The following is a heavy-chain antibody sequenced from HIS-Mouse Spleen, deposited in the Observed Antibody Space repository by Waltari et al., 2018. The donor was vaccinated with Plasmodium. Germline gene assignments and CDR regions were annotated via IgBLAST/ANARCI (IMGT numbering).Heavy chain of an antibody. CDR3: ATTPWSDAFDI. CDR2: IYHSGST. V-gene: IGHV4-38-2*02. Sequence: QVQLQESGPGLVKPSETLSLTCTVSGYSISSGYYWGWIRQPPGKGMEWIGSIYHSGSTYYNPSLKSRGTISVDTSKNQCSLKLSSVTAADTAVYYCATTPWSDAFDIWGQGTMVTVSS. D-gene: IGHD2-8*02. CDR1: GYSISSGYY. J-gene: IGHJ3*02.